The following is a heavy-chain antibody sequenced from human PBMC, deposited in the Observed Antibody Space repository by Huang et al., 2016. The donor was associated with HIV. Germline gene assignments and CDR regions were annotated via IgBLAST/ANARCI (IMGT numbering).Heavy chain of an antibody. J-gene: IGHJ4*02. Sequence: EVNLSESGGTLVQQGGSLRLSCAASGFTFSNYAMSWVRQAPGKGLEWVSGISGSATTTYYADSVKGLFTVSRDNSKNTLFLQLNSLRAEDTAVYYCVKNYQVISYFDHWGQGTLVTVSS. V-gene: IGHV3-23*01. CDR1: GFTFSNYA. CDR2: ISGSATTT. CDR3: VKNYQVISYFDH. D-gene: IGHD1-7*01.